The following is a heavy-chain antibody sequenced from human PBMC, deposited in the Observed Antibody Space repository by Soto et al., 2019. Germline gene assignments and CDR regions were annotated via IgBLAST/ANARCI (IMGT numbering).Heavy chain of an antibody. CDR1: GFTFSSYS. Sequence: GGSLRLSCAASGFTFSSYSMNWVRQAPGKGLEWVSSISSSSSYIYYADSVKGRFTISRDNAKNSLYLQMNSLRAEDTAVYYCARDMRYEHRRAARPGYFDYWGQGTLVTVSS. D-gene: IGHD6-6*01. CDR2: ISSSSSYI. CDR3: ARDMRYEHRRAARPGYFDY. V-gene: IGHV3-21*01. J-gene: IGHJ4*02.